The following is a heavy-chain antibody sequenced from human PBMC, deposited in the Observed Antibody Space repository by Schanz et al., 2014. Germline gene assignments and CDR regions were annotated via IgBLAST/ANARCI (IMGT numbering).Heavy chain of an antibody. Sequence: EVQLVESGGGLVQPGGSLRLSCAASGFTFSNYWMHWVRQAPGKGLVWVSRINGDGSNTNYADSVKGRFTISRDNAKNTLYLQMNSLSAEDTAVYYCARDHTTESYYSAGPPIDYWGQGTLLTVSS. V-gene: IGHV3-74*01. D-gene: IGHD1-26*01. J-gene: IGHJ4*02. CDR1: GFTFSNYW. CDR2: INGDGSNT. CDR3: ARDHTTESYYSAGPPIDY.